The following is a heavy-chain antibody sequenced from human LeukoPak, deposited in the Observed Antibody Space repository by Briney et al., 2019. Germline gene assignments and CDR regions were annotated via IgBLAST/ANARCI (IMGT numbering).Heavy chain of an antibody. CDR2: INHIGST. V-gene: IGHV4-34*01. CDR1: GGSFSGYY. CDR3: ARGEAVEWELLPFDY. J-gene: IGHJ4*02. Sequence: SETLSLTCAVYGGSFSGYYWSWIRQPPGKGLEWIGEINHIGSTNYNPSLKSRITISVDTSKKQFSLKLSSVTAADTAVYYRARGEAVEWELLPFDYWGQGTLVTVSS. D-gene: IGHD1-26*01.